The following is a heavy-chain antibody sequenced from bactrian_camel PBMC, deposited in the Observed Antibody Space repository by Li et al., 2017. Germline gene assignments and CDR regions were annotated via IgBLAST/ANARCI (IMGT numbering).Heavy chain of an antibody. J-gene: IGHJ4*01. D-gene: IGHD3*01. V-gene: IGHV3S40*01. CDR1: GFTFRDYA. CDR2: INSAGDTI. Sequence: DVQLVESGGGLVQPGGTLRLSCAASGFTFRDYAGSWVRQAPGKGLEWLGGINSAGDTIYIADSVKGRFTISQDNAKRTVYLQMNALKPEDTARYYCGRGFSKGSGPNCRYNFSGGGTQVTVS.